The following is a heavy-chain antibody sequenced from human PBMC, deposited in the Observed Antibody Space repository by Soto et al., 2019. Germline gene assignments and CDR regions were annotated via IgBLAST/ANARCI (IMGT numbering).Heavy chain of an antibody. J-gene: IGHJ6*02. V-gene: IGHV4-34*01. Sequence: SETLSLTCAVHGGSFSGYYWTWIRQPPGKGLEWIGDINHSGSTNYNSSLKSRVTISVDTSKNQLSLKLRSVTAADTAVYYCAREEVPQWFNRGYYGMDVWGQGTTVTVSS. CDR2: INHSGST. CDR1: GGSFSGYY. CDR3: AREEVPQWFNRGYYGMDV. D-gene: IGHD7-27*01.